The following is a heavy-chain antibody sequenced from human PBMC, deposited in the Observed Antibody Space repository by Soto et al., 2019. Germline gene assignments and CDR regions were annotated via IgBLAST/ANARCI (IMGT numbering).Heavy chain of an antibody. CDR1: GYTFTSNY. J-gene: IGHJ4*02. Sequence: ASVKVSCKESGYTFTSNYMHWVRQDPGQGLEWVGIINPSGGSTSYAQKSQGRVTMTRDTSTSTVYMELSSLRAEDTAVYYCGRDPYGGARYYLDLWGQGTQVTVSS. CDR2: INPSGGST. D-gene: IGHD1-26*01. CDR3: GRDPYGGARYYLDL. V-gene: IGHV1-46*01.